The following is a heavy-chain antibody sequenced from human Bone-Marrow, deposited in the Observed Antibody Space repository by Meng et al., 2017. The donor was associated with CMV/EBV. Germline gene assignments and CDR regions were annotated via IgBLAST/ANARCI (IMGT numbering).Heavy chain of an antibody. CDR1: GGSISSYY. Sequence: ETLSLTCTVTGGSISSYYWSWIRQPPGKGLEWVANIKEDGSDKYYVDSVKGRFTISRDNSKNTLYLQMNSLKTEDTAVYYCTTDPPPHIVVVIDRDYWGQGTLVTVSS. CDR2: IKEDGSDK. CDR3: TTDPPPHIVVVIDRDY. D-gene: IGHD2-21*01. V-gene: IGHV3-7*03. J-gene: IGHJ4*02.